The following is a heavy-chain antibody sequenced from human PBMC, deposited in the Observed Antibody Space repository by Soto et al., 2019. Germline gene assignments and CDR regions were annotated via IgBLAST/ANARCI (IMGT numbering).Heavy chain of an antibody. Sequence: QVQLVQSGAEVKKPGSSVTVSCKTSGDIFSGYSISWVRQSPGQVLEWMGGIIPIFGTTNYAQRFYGRVTITADKSTSTVYMKLYSLQSEDTAVYYCARDLGSGYDPGDYWGQGTLVTVSS. CDR1: GDIFSGYS. J-gene: IGHJ4*02. V-gene: IGHV1-69*14. CDR2: IIPIFGTT. CDR3: ARDLGSGYDPGDY. D-gene: IGHD5-12*01.